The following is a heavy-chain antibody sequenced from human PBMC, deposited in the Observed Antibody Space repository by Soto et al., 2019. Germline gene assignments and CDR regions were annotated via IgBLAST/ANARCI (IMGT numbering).Heavy chain of an antibody. CDR3: AGAEGSSGWTSTFDY. CDR2: IYYSGST. V-gene: IGHV4-59*01. CDR1: GGSISSYY. D-gene: IGHD6-19*01. Sequence: ASETLSLTCTVSGGSISSYYWSWIRQPPGKGLEWIGYIYYSGSTNYNPSLKSRVTISVDTSKNQFSLKLSSVTAADTAVYYCAGAEGSSGWTSTFDYWGQGTLVTVSS. J-gene: IGHJ4*02.